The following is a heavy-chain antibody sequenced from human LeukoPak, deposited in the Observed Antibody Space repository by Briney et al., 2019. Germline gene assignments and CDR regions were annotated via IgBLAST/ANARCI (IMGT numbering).Heavy chain of an antibody. V-gene: IGHV1-8*01. D-gene: IGHD2-8*01. CDR2: MNPNSGNT. CDR1: GYTFTSYD. CDR3: ARGQDMVYASSSVLGRRSQGYYYYYMDV. Sequence: GASVKVSFKASGYTFTSYDINWVRQAPGQGLEWMGWMNPNSGNTGYAQKFQGRVTMTRNTSISTAYMELSSLRSEDAAVYYCARGQDMVYASSSVLGRRSQGYYYYYMDVWGKGTTVTVSS. J-gene: IGHJ6*03.